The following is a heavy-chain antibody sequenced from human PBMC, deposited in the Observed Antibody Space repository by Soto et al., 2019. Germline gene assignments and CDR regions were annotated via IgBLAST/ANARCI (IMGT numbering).Heavy chain of an antibody. J-gene: IGHJ6*02. CDR1: RVRFRISV. CDR3: ATTPLATNDYSGMGV. CDR2: VSFDGNNQ. Sequence: STKLGCAACRVRFRISVMDWALQTQGKGLEWVAVVSFDGNNQYYADSVKGRFTISRDNSKNTLYLKMNSPRVEDTAVHYCATTPLATNDYSGMGVWGLGPTLTV. V-gene: IGHV3-30*03. D-gene: IGHD6-13*01.